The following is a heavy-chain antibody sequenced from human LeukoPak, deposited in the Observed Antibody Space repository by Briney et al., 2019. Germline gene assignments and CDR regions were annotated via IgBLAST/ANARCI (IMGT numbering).Heavy chain of an antibody. V-gene: IGHV3-66*01. CDR3: ARDEQLSAFDI. CDR2: IYSGGST. D-gene: IGHD1/OR15-1a*01. CDR1: GFTFSNAW. Sequence: GGSLRLSCAASGFTFSNAWMSWVRQAPGKGLEWVSVIYSGGSTYYADSVKGRFTISRDNSKNTLYLQMNSLRAEDTAVYYCARDEQLSAFDIWGQGTMVTVSS. J-gene: IGHJ3*02.